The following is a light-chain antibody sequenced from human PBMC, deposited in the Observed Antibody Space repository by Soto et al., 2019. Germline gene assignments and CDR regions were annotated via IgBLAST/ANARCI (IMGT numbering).Light chain of an antibody. CDR2: DAS. V-gene: IGKV3-11*01. CDR1: QSFSSY. J-gene: IGKJ5*01. CDR3: QQRSNPIT. Sequence: EIVLTQSPATLSLSPGERATLSCRLSQSFSSYLAWYHQKPCQAPRLLIYDASNRATGIPARFSGSGSGTDFTLTISSLEPEDFAVYYCQQRSNPITFGQGTRLEIK.